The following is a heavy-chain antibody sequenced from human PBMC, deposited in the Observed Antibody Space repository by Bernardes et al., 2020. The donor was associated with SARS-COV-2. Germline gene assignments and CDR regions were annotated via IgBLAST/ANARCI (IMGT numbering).Heavy chain of an antibody. J-gene: IGHJ4*02. V-gene: IGHV3-7*01. CDR2: MNQDGSEK. D-gene: IGHD6-19*01. Sequence: GGSLRLSCVASGFNFSRYWMSWVRQAPGKGLEWVANMNQDGSEKYYVDSVKGRFTISRDNAKNSVYLQLNSLSADDTAVYYCARDWSVSGWLGVFWGQGTLVTVSS. CDR3: ARDWSVSGWLGVF. CDR1: GFNFSRYW.